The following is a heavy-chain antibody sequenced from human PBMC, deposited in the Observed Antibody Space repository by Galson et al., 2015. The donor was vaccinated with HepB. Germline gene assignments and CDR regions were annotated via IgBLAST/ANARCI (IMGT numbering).Heavy chain of an antibody. CDR2: ISGSDVTP. J-gene: IGHJ4*02. Sequence: SLRLSCAASGFIFSNYAMSWVRQAPGKGLEWVSGISGSDVTPDYGDSVKGRFTISRDNSKNTLYLQMNSLRADDTAEYYCVKGHCSSSRCRYYLESWGQGTLVIVSS. CDR1: GFIFSNYA. V-gene: IGHV3-23*01. CDR3: VKGHCSSSRCRYYLES. D-gene: IGHD2-2*01.